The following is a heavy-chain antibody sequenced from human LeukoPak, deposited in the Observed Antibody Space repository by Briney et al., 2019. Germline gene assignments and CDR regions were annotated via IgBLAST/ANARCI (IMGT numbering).Heavy chain of an antibody. CDR1: GFTFSSYA. D-gene: IGHD3-3*01. CDR2: ISGSGGST. V-gene: IGHV3-23*01. J-gene: IGHJ4*02. Sequence: GGSLXXSCAASGFTFSSYAMSWVRQAPGKGLEGVSDISGSGGSTYYAESVKGGFTIYRDNYKKTMYLQMNSLRAEDTAVYYCAKEVLEYMYYFDYWGQGTLVTVSS. CDR3: AKEVLEYMYYFDY.